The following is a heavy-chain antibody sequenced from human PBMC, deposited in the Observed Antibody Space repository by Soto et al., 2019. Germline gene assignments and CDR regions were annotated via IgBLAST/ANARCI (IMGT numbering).Heavy chain of an antibody. Sequence: GASVKVSCKASGYTFTSYGISWVRQAPGQGLEWMGWISAYNGNTNYAQKLQGRVTMTTDTSTSTAYMELRSLRSDDTAVYYCASSGSYSSGWTDAFDIWGQGTMVTVSS. V-gene: IGHV1-18*01. CDR2: ISAYNGNT. J-gene: IGHJ3*02. CDR3: ASSGSYSSGWTDAFDI. D-gene: IGHD6-19*01. CDR1: GYTFTSYG.